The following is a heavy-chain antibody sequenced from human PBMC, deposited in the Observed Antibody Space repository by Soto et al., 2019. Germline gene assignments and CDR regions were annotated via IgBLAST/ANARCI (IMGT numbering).Heavy chain of an antibody. CDR3: TRHGSGDYFLFDP. D-gene: IGHD4-17*01. J-gene: IGHJ5*02. V-gene: IGHV3-74*01. CDR2: ASPDGTST. Sequence: EVQLVESGGTLVQPGGSLRLSCAASGFTFSRFWMHWVRQAPGKGLEWVSRASPDGTSTSYADSVKGRFTISRDNAKNTLFMQMNSLRAEDTAVYYCTRHGSGDYFLFDPWGQGTLVTVSS. CDR1: GFTFSRFW.